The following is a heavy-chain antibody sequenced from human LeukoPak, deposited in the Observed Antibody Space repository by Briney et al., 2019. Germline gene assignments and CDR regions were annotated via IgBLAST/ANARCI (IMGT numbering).Heavy chain of an antibody. D-gene: IGHD2-2*01. Sequence: PSETLSLTCTVSGGSISSSSYYWGWIRQPPGKGLEWIGSIYYSGSTYYNPSLKSRVTTSVDTSKNQFSLKLSSVTAADTAVYYCARVGCSSTSCPRRNSFDIWGQGTTVTVSS. CDR3: ARVGCSSTSCPRRNSFDI. CDR1: GGSISSSSYY. CDR2: IYYSGST. V-gene: IGHV4-39*01. J-gene: IGHJ3*02.